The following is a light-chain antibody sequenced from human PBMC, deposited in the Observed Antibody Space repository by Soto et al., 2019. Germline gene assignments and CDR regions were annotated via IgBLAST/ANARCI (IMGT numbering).Light chain of an antibody. CDR1: SSNIGNNA. CDR2: YDD. Sequence: QSVLTQPPSVSEAPRQRVTISCSGSSSNIGNNAVNWYQHLPGKAPKLLIYYDDLLPSGVSDRFSGSKSGTSASLAISGLQSEDEADYYCATWDESLNAYVFGTGTKLTVL. J-gene: IGLJ1*01. V-gene: IGLV1-36*01. CDR3: ATWDESLNAYV.